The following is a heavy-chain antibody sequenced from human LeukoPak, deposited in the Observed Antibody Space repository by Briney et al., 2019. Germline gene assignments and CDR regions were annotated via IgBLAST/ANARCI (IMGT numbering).Heavy chain of an antibody. CDR1: GFTFNSNG. CDR2: ISASGGST. CDR3: TKFSLRGTYSFDH. J-gene: IGHJ4*02. V-gene: IGHV3-23*01. D-gene: IGHD1-26*01. Sequence: GGSLRLSCAASGFTFNSNGMSWVRQAPGKGLEWVSVISASGGSTYYADSVRGRFTISRDNSKNTLYLQINSLRVEDTAVYYCTKFSLRGTYSFDHWGQGTLVTVSS.